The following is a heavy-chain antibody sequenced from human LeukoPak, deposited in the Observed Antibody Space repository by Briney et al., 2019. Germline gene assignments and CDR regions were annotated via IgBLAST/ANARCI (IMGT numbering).Heavy chain of an antibody. V-gene: IGHV4-38-2*02. Sequence: TSETLSLTCTVSGYSISSGYYWGWIRQPPGKGLEWIGSIYHSGSTYYNPSLKSRVTISVDTSKNQFSLKLSSVTAADTAMYYCARLRRVGATPFDYWGQGTLVTVSS. CDR2: IYHSGST. J-gene: IGHJ4*02. CDR3: ARLRRVGATPFDY. CDR1: GYSISSGYY. D-gene: IGHD1-26*01.